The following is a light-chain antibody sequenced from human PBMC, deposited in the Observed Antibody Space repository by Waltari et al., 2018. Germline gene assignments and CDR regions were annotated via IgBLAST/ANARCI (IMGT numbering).Light chain of an antibody. J-gene: IGLJ3*02. CDR3: CSYAGIWV. CDR2: DVT. CDR1: GSDVGDFNS. Sequence: QSALTQPRSVSGSPGQSVTISCAGTGSDVGDFNSDSWYQQHPGKAPRLVIFDVTQRPSGVPDRFSGSKSGTSASLTVSGLQAEDEADYYCCSYAGIWVFGGGTKLTVL. V-gene: IGLV2-11*01.